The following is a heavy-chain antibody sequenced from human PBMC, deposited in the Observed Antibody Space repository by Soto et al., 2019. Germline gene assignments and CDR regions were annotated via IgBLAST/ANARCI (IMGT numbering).Heavy chain of an antibody. D-gene: IGHD3-10*01. V-gene: IGHV3-23*01. Sequence: GSLRLSCAASGFTFSSYAMNWVHQAPVKGLEWVSGISGGGDSTDYPDSVKGRFTTSRDNSKKTLYLQMNSLKADDTAVYYCARDHGWFGAADGWGQGTTVTVSS. CDR1: GFTFSSYA. J-gene: IGHJ6*02. CDR3: ARDHGWFGAADG. CDR2: ISGGGDST.